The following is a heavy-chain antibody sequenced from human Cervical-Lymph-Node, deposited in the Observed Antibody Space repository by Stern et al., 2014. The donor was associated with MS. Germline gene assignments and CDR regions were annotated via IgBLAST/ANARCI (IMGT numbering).Heavy chain of an antibody. V-gene: IGHV1-69*01. CDR1: GDILRNYG. CDR3: ARDDEMIWGMDV. D-gene: IGHD3/OR15-3a*01. Sequence: QVQLVQSGAEVKKPGSSVKVSCKASGDILRNYGISWVRQAPGQGLEWMGGIISIFGTANYAQAFKGRVTITADESTSTVYMELNSLRSEDTAVYYCARDDEMIWGMDVWGQGTTVTVSS. CDR2: IISIFGTA. J-gene: IGHJ6*02.